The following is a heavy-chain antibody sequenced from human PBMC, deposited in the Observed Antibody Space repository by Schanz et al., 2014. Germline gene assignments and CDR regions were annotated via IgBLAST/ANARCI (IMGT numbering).Heavy chain of an antibody. CDR2: ISYEGSKK. V-gene: IGHV3-30*04. CDR1: GFTFNDYA. CDR3: ARDRWSAVGYQYYGMDV. J-gene: IGHJ6*02. D-gene: IGHD3-22*01. Sequence: QVQLVESGGGVVQPGRSLKLSCAASGFTFNDYAMHWVRQAPGKGLEWVAVISYEGSKKYYPDSVQGRFTISRDNSKNTVYLQMNSLRAEDTALYYCARDRWSAVGYQYYGMDVWGQGTTVTVSS.